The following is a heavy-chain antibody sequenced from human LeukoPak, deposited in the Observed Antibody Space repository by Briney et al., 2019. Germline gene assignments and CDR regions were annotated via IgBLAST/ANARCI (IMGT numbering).Heavy chain of an antibody. CDR2: ISYDGSNK. D-gene: IGHD2-2*02. CDR1: GFTVSSYA. Sequence: PGRSLRLSCAASGFTVSSYAMHWVRQAPGKGLEWVAVISYDGSNKYYADSVKGRFTISRDNSKNTLYLQMNSLRAEDTAVYYCARVAAAITPVDYWGQGTLVTVSS. J-gene: IGHJ4*02. CDR3: ARVAAAITPVDY. V-gene: IGHV3-30-3*01.